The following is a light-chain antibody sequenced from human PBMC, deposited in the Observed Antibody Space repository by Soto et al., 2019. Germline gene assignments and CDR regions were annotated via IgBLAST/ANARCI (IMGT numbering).Light chain of an antibody. V-gene: IGKV3-20*01. CDR1: QSVSSSF. Sequence: EVGLTQSPGTLSLSPGERATLSCRASQSVSSSFLAWYQQKVGQAPRLLIYGASSRATGIPDRFSGSGSGTDFTLTISRLEPEDFAVYYCQQYGSSGTFGQGTKVDI. J-gene: IGKJ1*01. CDR3: QQYGSSGT. CDR2: GAS.